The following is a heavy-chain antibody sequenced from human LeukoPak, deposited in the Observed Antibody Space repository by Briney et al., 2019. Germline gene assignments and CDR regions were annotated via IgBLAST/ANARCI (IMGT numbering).Heavy chain of an antibody. J-gene: IGHJ4*02. CDR1: GFTFSNHA. CDR2: ISYDGSNK. Sequence: GGSLRLSCAASGFTFSNHAVHWVLQAPGKGLEWVAVISYDGSNKKYADSVKGRFTISRDNAKNTVYLQMNSLRTEDTAVYYCARVASSGIVGTTKGFDYWGQGTLVTVSS. D-gene: IGHD1-26*01. CDR3: ARVASSGIVGTTKGFDY. V-gene: IGHV3-30-3*01.